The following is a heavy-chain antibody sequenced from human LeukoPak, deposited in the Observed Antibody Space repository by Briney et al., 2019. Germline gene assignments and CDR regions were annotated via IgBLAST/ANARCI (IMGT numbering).Heavy chain of an antibody. V-gene: IGHV3-20*04. J-gene: IGHJ4*02. CDR1: GFTFDDYG. CDR2: INWNCGST. CDR3: ARGSYDSWLPYFDY. Sequence: PGGSLRLSCAASGFTFDDYGTSWVRQAPGKGLEWVSGINWNCGSTGYADSVKGRFTISRDNAKNSLYLQMNSLRAEDTALYYCARGSYDSWLPYFDYWGQGTLVTVSS. D-gene: IGHD3-22*01.